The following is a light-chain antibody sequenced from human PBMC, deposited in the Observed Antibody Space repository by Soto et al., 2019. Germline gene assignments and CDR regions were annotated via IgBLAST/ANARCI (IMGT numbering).Light chain of an antibody. V-gene: IGLV2-18*02. CDR1: SSDVGGYSR. J-gene: IGLJ3*02. Sequence: QSALTQPPSVSGSPGQSVTISCTGTSSDVGGYSRVSWYQQTPGTAPKFIIYKVSNRPSGVPERFSGSKSGNTASLTISGLQAEDEADYYCLSYRHPTTWVFGGGTKVTVL. CDR2: KVS. CDR3: LSYRHPTTWV.